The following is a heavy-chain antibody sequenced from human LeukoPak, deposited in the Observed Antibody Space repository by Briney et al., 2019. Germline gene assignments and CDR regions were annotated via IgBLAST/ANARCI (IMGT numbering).Heavy chain of an antibody. CDR1: GGSVSSDGYF. CDR2: FYSSGST. J-gene: IGHJ4*02. V-gene: IGHV4-39*07. Sequence: PSETLSLTCTVSGGSVSSDGYFWGWIRQPPGKGLEWIGSFYSSGSTFYNPSLKSRVSISLDTSKNQFSLRLSSVTAADTAVFYCGTSNRGPFFDYGGQGTLVTVSS. D-gene: IGHD1-14*01. CDR3: GTSNRGPFFDY.